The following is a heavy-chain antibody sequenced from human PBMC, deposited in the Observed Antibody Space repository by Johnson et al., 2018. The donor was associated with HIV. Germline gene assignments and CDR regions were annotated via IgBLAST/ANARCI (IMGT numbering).Heavy chain of an antibody. V-gene: IGHV3-33*08. CDR1: GFTVSSYG. D-gene: IGHD5-18*01. J-gene: IGHJ3*02. Sequence: QVQLVESGGGLVQPGGSLRLSCAASGFTVSSYGMHWVRQAPGKGLEWVAVIWYDGNNKYYADSVKGRFTIPRDNSKNTLYLQMNSLRAEDTAVYYCARELRGGHTDAFDIWGQGTMVTVSS. CDR3: ARELRGGHTDAFDI. CDR2: IWYDGNNK.